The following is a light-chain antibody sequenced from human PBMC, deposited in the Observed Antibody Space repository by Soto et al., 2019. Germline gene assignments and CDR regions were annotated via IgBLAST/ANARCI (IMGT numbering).Light chain of an antibody. CDR3: QQYNSYLT. CDR1: QTISSW. J-gene: IGKJ1*01. CDR2: DAS. V-gene: IGKV1-5*01. Sequence: DIQMTQSPFTLSASVGDRVTITCRASQTISSWLAWYQQIPGKAPKLLIYDASNLESGVPSRFSGSGSGTEFTLTISSLQPDDFATYYCQQYNSYLTFGQGTKVDIK.